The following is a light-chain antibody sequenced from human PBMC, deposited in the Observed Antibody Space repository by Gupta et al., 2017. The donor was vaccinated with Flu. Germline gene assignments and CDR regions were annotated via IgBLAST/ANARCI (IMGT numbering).Light chain of an antibody. Sequence: EVVMTQSPATLSVSPGERATLSCRASQSISSNLAWYQQKPGQAPRLLIYGASTRATGIPARCSGSGSGTEFTLTISSLQSEDFAVYYCQQYNNWLFGGGTKVEIK. CDR1: QSISSN. CDR3: QQYNNWL. CDR2: GAS. J-gene: IGKJ4*01. V-gene: IGKV3-15*01.